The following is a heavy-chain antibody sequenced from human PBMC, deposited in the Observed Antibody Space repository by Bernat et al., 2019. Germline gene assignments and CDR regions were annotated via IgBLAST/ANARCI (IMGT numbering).Heavy chain of an antibody. CDR2: ISSSGSTI. Sequence: EVQLVESGGGLVQPGGSLRLSCAASGFTFSSYEMNWVRQAPGKGLEWVSYISSSGSTIYYADSVKGRFTISRDNAKNSLYLQMNSLRAEDTAVYYCARVTFGGVIVSDYWGQGTLVTVSS. CDR1: GFTFSSYE. V-gene: IGHV3-48*03. D-gene: IGHD3-16*02. J-gene: IGHJ4*02. CDR3: ARVTFGGVIVSDY.